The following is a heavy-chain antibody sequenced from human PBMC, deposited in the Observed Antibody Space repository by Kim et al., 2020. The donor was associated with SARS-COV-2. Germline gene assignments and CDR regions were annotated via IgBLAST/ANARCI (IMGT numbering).Heavy chain of an antibody. Sequence: SETLFLTCSASGGPISNTDFFWAWLRQSPGRGLEWIVSIYYTGKSYYHPSLKSPVSISVDTSNSLFPLRLTSVTAADTAEYYCARRGKSYVDDNKDAFG. CDR3: ARRGKSYVDDNKDAFG. J-gene: IGHJ3*02. CDR2: IYYTGKS. V-gene: IGHV4-39*01. D-gene: IGHD4-17*01. CDR1: GGPISNTDFF.